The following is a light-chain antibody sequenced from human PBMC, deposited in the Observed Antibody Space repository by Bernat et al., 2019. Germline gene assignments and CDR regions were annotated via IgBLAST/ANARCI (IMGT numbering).Light chain of an antibody. V-gene: IGKV1-39*01. CDR1: QNIDTY. J-gene: IGKJ4*01. CDR2: AAE. Sequence: DIQMTQSPSSLSASVGDRVTITCRASQNIDTYLNWYQQHPGKAPKLLIFAAETLESGVPSRFRGRGSGTDFTLTISSLQPEDSATYYCQPSYSSLLLKFGGGTKVE. CDR3: QPSYSSLLLK.